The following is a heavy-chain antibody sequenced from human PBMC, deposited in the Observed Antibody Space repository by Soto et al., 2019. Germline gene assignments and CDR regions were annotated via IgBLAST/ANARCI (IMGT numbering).Heavy chain of an antibody. V-gene: IGHV4-31*03. J-gene: IGHJ4*02. CDR1: DDSLTTNKYA. D-gene: IGHD3-10*01. Sequence: SETLSLTCTVSDDSLTTNKYAWTWIRQNPEKGLEWIGYVYSNGNTRSSPSLQSRVSMSVDTSKSHFSLRLSSVTAADTAVYFCARASYFRPSGSYYFVSWGQGTLVTVS. CDR2: VYSNGNT. CDR3: ARASYFRPSGSYYFVS.